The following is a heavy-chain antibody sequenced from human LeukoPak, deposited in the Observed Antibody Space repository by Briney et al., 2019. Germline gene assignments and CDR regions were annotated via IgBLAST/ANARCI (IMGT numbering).Heavy chain of an antibody. V-gene: IGHV3-66*04. J-gene: IGHJ4*02. Sequence: SGGSLRLSCAASGFTVSCNYMSWVRQAPGKGLEWVSVIYSGGSTYYADSVKGRFTISRDNSKNTLYLQMNSLRAEDTAVYYCARQDYYDSSGYYYDYWGQGTLVTVSS. CDR1: GFTVSCNY. CDR3: ARQDYYDSSGYYYDY. CDR2: IYSGGST. D-gene: IGHD3-22*01.